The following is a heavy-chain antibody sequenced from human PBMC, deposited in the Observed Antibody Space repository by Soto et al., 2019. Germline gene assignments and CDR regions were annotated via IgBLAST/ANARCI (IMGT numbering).Heavy chain of an antibody. CDR2: IVVGSGNT. CDR3: AFPYTQDRDGYKI. D-gene: IGHD5-12*01. Sequence: SVRVSCKASGFTFTNSAVQWVRQARGQRLEWIGWIVVGSGNTNYAQKFQERVTITRDMSTSTAYMELSSLRSEDTAVYYCAFPYTQDRDGYKIWGQGTLVTVSS. J-gene: IGHJ4*02. V-gene: IGHV1-58*01. CDR1: GFTFTNSA.